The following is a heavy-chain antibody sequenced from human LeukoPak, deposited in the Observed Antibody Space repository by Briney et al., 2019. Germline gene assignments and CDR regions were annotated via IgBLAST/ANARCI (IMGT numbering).Heavy chain of an antibody. Sequence: GESLKISCKGSGYSFTSYWIGWVRQMPGKGLEWMGIIYPGDSDTRYSPSFQGQVTISADKSISTAYLQWSSLKASDTAMYYCARLPGSPYCSGGSCYSAQRYYYYYMDVWGKGTTVAVSS. CDR1: GYSFTSYW. J-gene: IGHJ6*03. V-gene: IGHV5-51*01. CDR3: ARLPGSPYCSGGSCYSAQRYYYYYMDV. CDR2: IYPGDSDT. D-gene: IGHD2-15*01.